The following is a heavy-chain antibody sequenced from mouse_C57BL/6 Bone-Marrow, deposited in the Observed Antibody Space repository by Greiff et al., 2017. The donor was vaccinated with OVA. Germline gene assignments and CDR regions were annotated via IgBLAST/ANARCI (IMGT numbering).Heavy chain of an antibody. CDR1: GYTFTSYG. CDR2: IYPRSGNT. CDR3: ARYDYLDY. V-gene: IGHV1-81*01. Sequence: VKLQESGAELARPGASVKLSCKASGYTFTSYGISWVKQRTGQGLEWIGEIYPRSGNTYYNEKFKGKATLTADKSSSTAYMELRSLTSEDSAVYFCARYDYLDYWGQGTTLTVSS. J-gene: IGHJ2*01. D-gene: IGHD2-3*01.